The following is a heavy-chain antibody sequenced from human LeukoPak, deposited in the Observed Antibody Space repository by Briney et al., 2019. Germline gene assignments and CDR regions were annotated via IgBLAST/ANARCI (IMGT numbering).Heavy chain of an antibody. D-gene: IGHD3-10*01. J-gene: IGHJ6*03. CDR3: ARGPSITMIRGGQWYYYMDV. CDR1: GYTFTSYY. CDR2: INPSGGST. V-gene: IGHV1-46*01. Sequence: ASVKVSCKASGYTFTSYYMHWVGQAPGQGLEWMGIINPSGGSTSYAQKLQGRVTMTRDTSTNTVYMELSSLRSEDTAVYYCARGPSITMIRGGQWYYYMDVWGKGTTVTISS.